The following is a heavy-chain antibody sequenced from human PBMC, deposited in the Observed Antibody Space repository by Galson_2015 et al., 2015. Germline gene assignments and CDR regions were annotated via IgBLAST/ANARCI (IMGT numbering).Heavy chain of an antibody. CDR3: AKKAVLGPNQGNYFDY. V-gene: IGHV3-23*01. CDR2: IGGSGGYT. Sequence: SLRLSCAASGFTFSSYAMSWVRQAPGKGLEWVSTIGGSGGYTYYADSVKGRFTISRDNSKNTLYLQVSRLRAEDTAVYYCAKKAVLGPNQGNYFDYWGQGTLVTVSS. CDR1: GFTFSSYA. J-gene: IGHJ4*02. D-gene: IGHD6-19*01.